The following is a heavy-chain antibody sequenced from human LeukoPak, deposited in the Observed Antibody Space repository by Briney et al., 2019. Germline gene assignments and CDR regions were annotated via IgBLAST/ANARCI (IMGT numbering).Heavy chain of an antibody. CDR1: GYTFTNYD. CDR2: MNPKSGNT. J-gene: IGHJ4*02. V-gene: IGHV1-8*01. D-gene: IGHD3-10*01. Sequence: GASVKVSCKASGYTFTNYDINWVRQAPGQGLEWMGWMNPKSGNTGYAQKFQGRVTMARNTSINTAYMELSSLRSEDTAVYYCARGPLWFGESSYYFDNWGQGTLVTVSS. CDR3: ARGPLWFGESSYYFDN.